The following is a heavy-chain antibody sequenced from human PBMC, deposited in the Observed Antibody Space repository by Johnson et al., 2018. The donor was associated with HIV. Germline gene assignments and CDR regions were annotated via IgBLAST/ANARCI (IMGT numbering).Heavy chain of an antibody. J-gene: IGHJ3*02. CDR3: ASFGLAVAADAFDI. CDR2: IYSGGST. V-gene: IGHV3-66*01. D-gene: IGHD6-19*01. Sequence: VQLVESGGGLVQPGGSLRVSCAASGFTVSSNYMSWVRQAPGKGLEWVSVIYSGGSTYYADSVKGRFTISRDNSKNTLYLQMNSLRAEDTAVYYCASFGLAVAADAFDIWGQGTMVTVSS. CDR1: GFTVSSNY.